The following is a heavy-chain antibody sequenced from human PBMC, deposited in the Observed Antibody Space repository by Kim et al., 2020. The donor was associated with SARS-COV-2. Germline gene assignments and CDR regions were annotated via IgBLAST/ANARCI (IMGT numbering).Heavy chain of an antibody. Sequence: GGSLRLSCTTSGFSFTGYAMSLVRQAPGKGLEWVSSIDGSDGTTYFVDSVKGRFTISRDNTKNTLYLQMSTLRADDTAVYCCVKGGWESIWDHLGQGTLVTVAS. CDR3: VKGGWESIWDH. CDR1: GFSFTGYA. CDR2: IDGSDGTT. D-gene: IGHD1-26*01. J-gene: IGHJ4*02. V-gene: IGHV3-23*01.